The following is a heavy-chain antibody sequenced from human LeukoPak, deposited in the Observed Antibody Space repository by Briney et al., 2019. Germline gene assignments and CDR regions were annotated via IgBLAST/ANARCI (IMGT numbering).Heavy chain of an antibody. Sequence: GASVKVSCKXSGYTFTGYYMHWVRQSPGQGLEWMGWINPNSGGTNYAQKFQGRVTITRDTSISTAYMELSRLRSDDTAVYYCAREAPYCTNGVCYHWFDPWGQGTLVTVSS. CDR2: INPNSGGT. J-gene: IGHJ5*02. CDR3: AREAPYCTNGVCYHWFDP. V-gene: IGHV1-2*02. D-gene: IGHD2-8*01. CDR1: GYTFTGYY.